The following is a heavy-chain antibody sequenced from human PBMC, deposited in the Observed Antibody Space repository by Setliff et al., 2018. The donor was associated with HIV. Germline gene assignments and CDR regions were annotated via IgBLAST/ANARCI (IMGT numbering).Heavy chain of an antibody. V-gene: IGHV3-30-3*01. CDR3: VRDPIEGYPDYFDY. D-gene: IGHD1-26*01. CDR2: MSTGGDIK. Sequence: QPGGSLRLSCAATGFTFSSYVLHWVRQAPGKGLEWVAVMSTGGDIKIYADSVKGRFTISRDNSKNTLFLQMNSLRPEDTATYYCVRDPIEGYPDYFDYWGQGTLVTVSS. J-gene: IGHJ4*02. CDR1: GFTFSSYV.